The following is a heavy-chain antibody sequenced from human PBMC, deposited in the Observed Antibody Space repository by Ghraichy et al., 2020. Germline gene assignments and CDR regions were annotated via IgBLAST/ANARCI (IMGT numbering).Heavy chain of an antibody. J-gene: IGHJ5*02. D-gene: IGHD3-3*01. CDR2: INPSGGST. V-gene: IGHV1-46*01. CDR3: ARDKTFGVVINNWFDP. Sequence: ASVKVSCKASGYTFTSYYMHWVRQAPGQGLEWMGIINPSGGSTSYAQKFQGRVTMTRDTSTSTVYMELSSLRSEDTAVYYCARDKTFGVVINNWFDPWGQGTLVTVSS. CDR1: GYTFTSYY.